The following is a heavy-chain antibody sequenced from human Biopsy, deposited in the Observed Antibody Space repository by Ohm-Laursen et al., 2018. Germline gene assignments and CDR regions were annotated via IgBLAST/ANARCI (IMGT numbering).Heavy chain of an antibody. CDR2: IYAGATT. D-gene: IGHD2-15*01. CDR3: ARGSGSGFYFDQ. CDR1: KFTVRTNS. V-gene: IGHV3-66*01. J-gene: IGHJ4*02. Sequence: SLRLSCVASKFTVRTNSMSWVRLAPGKGLAWVSVIYAGATTYYPVSAKGRFTISRDNSRNTVYLQMDSLRGEDTAVYFCARGSGSGFYFDQWGQGTLVTVSS.